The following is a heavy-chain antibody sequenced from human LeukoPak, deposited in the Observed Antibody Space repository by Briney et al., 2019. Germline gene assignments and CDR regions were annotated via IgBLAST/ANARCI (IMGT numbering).Heavy chain of an antibody. Sequence: GGSLRLSCAASGFTFSSYAMSWGRQAPGKGLEWVSVISGGGGSTYYADSVKGRFTISRDNSKNTLYLQMNSLRAEDTAVYYCAKEEDIIILSSGSSYDYWGQGTLVTVSS. V-gene: IGHV3-23*01. CDR2: ISGGGGST. J-gene: IGHJ4*02. CDR1: GFTFSSYA. D-gene: IGHD2-15*01. CDR3: AKEEDIIILSSGSSYDY.